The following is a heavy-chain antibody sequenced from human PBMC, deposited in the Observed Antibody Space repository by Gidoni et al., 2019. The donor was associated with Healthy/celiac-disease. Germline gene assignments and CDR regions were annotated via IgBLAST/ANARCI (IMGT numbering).Heavy chain of an antibody. CDR2: IYYSGST. J-gene: IGHJ4*02. Sequence: QVQLQESGPGLVNPSQTLSLTCTVSGGSISRGGSYWSWIRQHPGKGLEWIGYIYYSGSTYYNPSLKSRVTISVDTSKNQFSLKLSSVTAADTAVYYCARAMVQGVKNIQFDYWGQGTLVTVSS. CDR1: GGSISRGGSY. CDR3: ARAMVQGVKNIQFDY. D-gene: IGHD3-10*01. V-gene: IGHV4-31*03.